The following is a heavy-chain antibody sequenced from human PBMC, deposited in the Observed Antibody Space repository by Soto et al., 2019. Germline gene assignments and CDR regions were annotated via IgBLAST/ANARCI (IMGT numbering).Heavy chain of an antibody. CDR1: GYTFTGYY. V-gene: IGHV1-2*04. D-gene: IGHD4-4*01. CDR2: INPNSGGT. J-gene: IGHJ4*02. Sequence: ASVKVSCKASGYTFTGYYMHWVRQAPGQGLEWMGWINPNSGGTNYAQKFQGWVTMTRDTSISTAYMELSRLRSDDTAVYYCANYRDYSNYIFDYWGQGTLVTVSS. CDR3: ANYRDYSNYIFDY.